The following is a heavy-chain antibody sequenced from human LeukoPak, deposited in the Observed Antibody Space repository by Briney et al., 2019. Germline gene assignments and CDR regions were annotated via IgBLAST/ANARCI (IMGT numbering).Heavy chain of an antibody. D-gene: IGHD3-3*01. CDR2: VDPEDGET. CDR3: TMSYYDFWSGSSD. J-gene: IGHJ4*02. Sequence: ATVKISCKASGHTFTDYYMHWVQQAPGKGLEWMGRVDPEDGETLYAEKFQGRVTISADTSTDTAYMELSSLRSEDTAVYYCTMSYYDFWSGSSDWGQGTLVTVSS. V-gene: IGHV1-69-2*01. CDR1: GHTFTDYY.